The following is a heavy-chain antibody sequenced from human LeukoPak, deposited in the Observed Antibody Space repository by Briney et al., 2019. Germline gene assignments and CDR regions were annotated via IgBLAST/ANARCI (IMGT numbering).Heavy chain of an antibody. Sequence: SETLSLTCAVYGGSFSGYYWSWIRQPPGKGLEWIGEINHSGSTNYNPSLKSRVTISVDTSKNQFSLKLSSVTAADTAVYYCARHVKRWLQFTSYYYMDVWGKGTTVTISS. CDR1: GGSFSGYY. D-gene: IGHD5-24*01. CDR2: INHSGST. V-gene: IGHV4-34*01. J-gene: IGHJ6*03. CDR3: ARHVKRWLQFTSYYYMDV.